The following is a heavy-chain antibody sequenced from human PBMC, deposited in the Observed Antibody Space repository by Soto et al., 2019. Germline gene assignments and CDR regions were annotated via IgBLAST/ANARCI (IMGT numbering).Heavy chain of an antibody. CDR3: ARIPAYYYGMDV. V-gene: IGHV2-5*01. CDR1: GFSVSARGVG. Sequence: GSGPTLVNPTQTLTLTCTVSGFSVSARGVGVGWIRQPPGKALEWLGIIYWNDDKRYSPSLKSRLTISKDTSKNQVVLTMTNMDPVDTATYYCARIPAYYYGMDVWGQGTTVTVSS. CDR2: IYWNDDK. J-gene: IGHJ6*02.